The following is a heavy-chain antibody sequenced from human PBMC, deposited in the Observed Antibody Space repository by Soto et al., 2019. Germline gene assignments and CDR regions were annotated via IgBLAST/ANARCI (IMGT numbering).Heavy chain of an antibody. CDR1: GDTFSTSS. J-gene: IGHJ5*02. CDR2: IVPMFDAA. D-gene: IGHD3-10*01. CDR3: ATIGERSWLDP. V-gene: IGHV1-69*01. Sequence: QAQLVQSGAEVKKPGSSMKVSCKASGDTFSTSSINWVRQAPGQGLEWMGGIVPMFDAADYAQKFQGRVTITADELTSTAYLELSSLRSDDTAIYYCATIGERSWLDPWGQGTLVIVSS.